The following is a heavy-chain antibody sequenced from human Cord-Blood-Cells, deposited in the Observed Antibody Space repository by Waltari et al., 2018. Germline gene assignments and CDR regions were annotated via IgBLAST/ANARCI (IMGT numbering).Heavy chain of an antibody. CDR3: ARQTAYYYDSSGYYFDWFDP. Sequence: QLQLQESGPGLVKPSETLSLTCPVSGGSISSSSYYWGWIRQPPGKGLEWIGSIYYSGSTYYNPSLKSRVTISVDTSKNQFSLKLSSVTAADTAVYYCARQTAYYYDSSGYYFDWFDPWGQGTLVTVSS. CDR1: GGSISSSSYY. D-gene: IGHD3-22*01. J-gene: IGHJ5*02. CDR2: IYYSGST. V-gene: IGHV4-39*01.